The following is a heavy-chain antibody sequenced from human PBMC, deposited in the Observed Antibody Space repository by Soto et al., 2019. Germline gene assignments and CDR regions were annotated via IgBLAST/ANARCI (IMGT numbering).Heavy chain of an antibody. CDR2: IIPIFGTA. V-gene: IGHV1-69*06. CDR3: ARTPSRYDFWSDNRFDP. D-gene: IGHD3-3*01. J-gene: IGHJ5*02. CDR1: GGNVSSYS. Sequence: SGKVSCKTFGGNVSSYSISRVRQAPGQGLEWMGGIIPIFGTANYAQKFQGRVTITADKSTSTAYMELSSLRSEDTAVYYCARTPSRYDFWSDNRFDPWGQGTLVTVSS.